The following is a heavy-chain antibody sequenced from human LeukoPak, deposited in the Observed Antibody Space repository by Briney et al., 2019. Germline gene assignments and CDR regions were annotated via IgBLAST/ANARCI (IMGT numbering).Heavy chain of an antibody. CDR1: GGSISSGGYY. J-gene: IGHJ4*02. V-gene: IGHV4-31*03. Sequence: SQTLSLTCTVSGGSISSGGYYWSWIRQHPGKGLEWIGYIYYSGSTYYNPSLKSRVTISVDTSKNQFSLKLSSVTAADTAVYYCARKTTDYYDSSGPFDYWGQGTLVTVSS. D-gene: IGHD3-22*01. CDR2: IYYSGST. CDR3: ARKTTDYYDSSGPFDY.